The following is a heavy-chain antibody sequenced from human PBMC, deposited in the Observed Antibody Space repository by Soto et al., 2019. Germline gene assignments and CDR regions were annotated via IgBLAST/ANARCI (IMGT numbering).Heavy chain of an antibody. J-gene: IGHJ6*02. Sequence: SQTLSLTCDISGDRVSTNGAAWNWIRQSPSSGLEWLGRTYYTSKWNADYSISMRSRIPIHPDTSKNQISLQVNSVTPEDTGVYYCARAIIGRTDIMDVWGQGTTVTVS. CDR1: GDRVSTNGAA. CDR3: ARAIIGRTDIMDV. V-gene: IGHV6-1*01. CDR2: TYYTSKWNA. D-gene: IGHD1-20*01.